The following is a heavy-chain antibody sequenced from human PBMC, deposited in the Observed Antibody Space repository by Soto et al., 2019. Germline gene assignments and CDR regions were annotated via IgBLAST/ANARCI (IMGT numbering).Heavy chain of an antibody. V-gene: IGHV3-9*01. CDR2: ISWNSGSI. J-gene: IGHJ3*02. Sequence: GGSLRLSCAASGFTFDDYAMHWVRQAPGKGLEWVSGISWNSGSIGYADSVKGRFTISRDNAKNSLYLQMNSLRAEDTALFYCAKDIRPIFGVADVRAFDIWGQGTMVTVSS. D-gene: IGHD3-3*01. CDR3: AKDIRPIFGVADVRAFDI. CDR1: GFTFDDYA.